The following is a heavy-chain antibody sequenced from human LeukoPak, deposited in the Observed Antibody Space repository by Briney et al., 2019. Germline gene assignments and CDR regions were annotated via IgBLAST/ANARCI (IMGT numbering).Heavy chain of an antibody. CDR2: INPDSGGT. V-gene: IGHV1-2*02. CDR3: ARGRGSWYDSSGSPYIRFDY. D-gene: IGHD3-22*01. Sequence: GASVKVSCKPSGYTFTGYFIHCVRQAPGQGLEWMGWINPDSGGTNYAQKFQGRVTMTRDTSISTVYMELSRLRSDDSAMYYCARGRGSWYDSSGSPYIRFDYWGQGTLVTVSS. J-gene: IGHJ4*02. CDR1: GYTFTGYF.